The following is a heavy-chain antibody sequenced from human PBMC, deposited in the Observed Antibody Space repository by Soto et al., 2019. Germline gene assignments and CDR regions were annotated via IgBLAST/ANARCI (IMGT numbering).Heavy chain of an antibody. Sequence: SETLSLTCAVYGGSFSGYYWSWIRQPPGKGLEWIGEINHSGSTNYNPSLKSRVTISVDTSKNQFSLKLSSVTAADTAVYYCAREGRTYYYDSSGPRYGMDVWGQGTTVTVSS. CDR1: GGSFSGYY. CDR2: INHSGST. D-gene: IGHD3-22*01. CDR3: AREGRTYYYDSSGPRYGMDV. V-gene: IGHV4-34*01. J-gene: IGHJ6*02.